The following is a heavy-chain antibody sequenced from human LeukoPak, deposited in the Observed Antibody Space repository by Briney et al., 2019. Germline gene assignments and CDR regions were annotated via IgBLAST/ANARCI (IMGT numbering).Heavy chain of an antibody. CDR2: INNSGST. Sequence: SETLSLTCAVYGGSFSGYYWSWIRQPPGKGLEWIGEINNSGSTNYNPSLKSRVTISVDTSKNQFSLKLSSVTAADTAVYYCARVAAAGKVYWGQGTLVTVSS. D-gene: IGHD6-13*01. CDR1: GGSFSGYY. CDR3: ARVAAAGKVY. J-gene: IGHJ4*02. V-gene: IGHV4-34*01.